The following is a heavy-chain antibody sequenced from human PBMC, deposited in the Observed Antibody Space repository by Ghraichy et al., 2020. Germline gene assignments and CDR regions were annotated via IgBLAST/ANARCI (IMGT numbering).Heavy chain of an antibody. V-gene: IGHV3-15*01. CDR3: TRESSKVWFEVWYYYGMDV. D-gene: IGHD3-10*01. Sequence: GGSLRLSCAASGFTFSDAWMNWVRQAPGKGLEWVGRIKSKSDGGTTDYAAPVKGRFTISRDDSQNTLYLQMNSLRIEDTAVYFCTRESSKVWFEVWYYYGMDVWGQGTRVTVSS. CDR1: GFTFSDAW. J-gene: IGHJ6*02. CDR2: IKSKSDGGTT.